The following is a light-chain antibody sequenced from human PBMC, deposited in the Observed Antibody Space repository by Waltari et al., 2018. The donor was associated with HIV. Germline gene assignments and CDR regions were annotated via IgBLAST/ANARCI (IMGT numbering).Light chain of an antibody. CDR2: AAS. CDR3: HQYGNPPFT. CDR1: QNVNNRY. Sequence: DMVLTQSPGTLSLSPGERATLSCRASQNVNNRYLAWYQLKPDQPPRLLIYAASNRAPVIPARFSGRGSGTDFTLTITRLEPEDFAVYSCHQYGNPPFTFGQGSKLEI. V-gene: IGKV3-20*01. J-gene: IGKJ2*01.